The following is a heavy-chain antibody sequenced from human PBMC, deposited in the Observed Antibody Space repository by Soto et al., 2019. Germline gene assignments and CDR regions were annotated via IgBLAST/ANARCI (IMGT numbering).Heavy chain of an antibody. V-gene: IGHV4-31*03. D-gene: IGHD5-12*01. CDR1: GESVSSSSYY. Sequence: QVQLQESGPGLVKPSQTLSLTCTVSGESVSSSSYYWSWIRQHPGKGLEWIGYIHHSGTTYYNPSLKSRITLSVDTSQNQFSLRLSSVTAADTAVYYCASGLGYKAWGQGTLVTVSS. J-gene: IGHJ5*02. CDR3: ASGLGYKA. CDR2: IHHSGTT.